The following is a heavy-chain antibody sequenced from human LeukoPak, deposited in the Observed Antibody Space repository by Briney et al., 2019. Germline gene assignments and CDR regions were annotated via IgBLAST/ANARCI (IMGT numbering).Heavy chain of an antibody. CDR3: AREGMGYGSSCTNGAFDI. CDR2: IYTSGST. D-gene: IGHD6-13*01. V-gene: IGHV4-61*02. CDR1: GGSISSGSYY. J-gene: IGHJ3*02. Sequence: SQTLSLTCTVSGGSISSGSYYWSWIRQPAGKGLEWIGRIYTSGSTNYNPSLKSRVTVSVDTSKNQFSLKLSSVTAADTAVYYCAREGMGYGSSCTNGAFDIWGQGTMVTVSS.